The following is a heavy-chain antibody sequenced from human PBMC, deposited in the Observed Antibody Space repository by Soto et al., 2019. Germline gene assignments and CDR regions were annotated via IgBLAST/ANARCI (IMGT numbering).Heavy chain of an antibody. V-gene: IGHV5-10-1*01. CDR2: IDPSDSYI. D-gene: IGHD6-19*01. J-gene: IGHJ5*02. CDR1: GYSFTNYW. CDR3: ARHGGSVWSFNWFAP. Sequence: GESLKISCQGFGYSFTNYWISLLRQMPWKGLEWMGRIDPSDSYINYNPSFQGHVTISVDKAISTAYLQWSSLKASDTAIYYCARHGGSVWSFNWFAPWGQGALVTV.